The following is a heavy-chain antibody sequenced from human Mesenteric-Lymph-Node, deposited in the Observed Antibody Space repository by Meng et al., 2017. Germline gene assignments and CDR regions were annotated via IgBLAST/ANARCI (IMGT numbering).Heavy chain of an antibody. CDR3: LRGGWLSES. J-gene: IGHJ5*02. CDR1: GFTFSSYG. V-gene: IGHV3-33*03. CDR2: IWYDGSNK. D-gene: IGHD6-19*01. Sequence: GESLKISCAASGFTFSSYGMHWVRQAPGKGLEWVAVIWYDGSNKYYADSVKGRFTISRDNAKNSLYLQMNSLRTEDTAVYYCLRGGWLSESWGQGTLVTVSS.